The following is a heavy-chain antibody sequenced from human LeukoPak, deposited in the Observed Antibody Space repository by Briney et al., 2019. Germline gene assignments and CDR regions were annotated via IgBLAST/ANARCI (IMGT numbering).Heavy chain of an antibody. D-gene: IGHD2-2*01. CDR1: GGSISSYY. J-gene: IGHJ3*02. V-gene: IGHV4-59*01. CDR3: ARARYANAWYAFDI. CDR2: LSHSGSS. Sequence: PSETLSLTCTVSGGSISSYYWSWIRRPPGRGLEWIAYLSHSGSSDSNPSLTSRVTTLVDTSKNQFSLRLTSVTAADTAVYYCARARYANAWYAFDIWGHGTMVTVSS.